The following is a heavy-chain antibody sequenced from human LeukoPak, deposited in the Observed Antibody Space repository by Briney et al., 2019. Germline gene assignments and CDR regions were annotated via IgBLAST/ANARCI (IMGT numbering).Heavy chain of an antibody. J-gene: IGHJ4*02. CDR2: VSAFNGDT. CDR1: GYTFTNYG. CDR3: ARDFIAVAGTVDY. V-gene: IGHV1-18*01. D-gene: IGHD6-19*01. Sequence: ASVKVSCKASGYTFTNYGISWVRQAPGQGLEWMGWVSAFNGDTDYAQKHQGRVTMTIDTSTSTAYMELRSLRSDDTAMYYCARDFIAVAGTVDYWGQGTLVTVSS.